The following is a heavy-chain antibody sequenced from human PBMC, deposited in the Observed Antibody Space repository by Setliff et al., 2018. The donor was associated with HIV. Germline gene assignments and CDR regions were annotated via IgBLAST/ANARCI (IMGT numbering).Heavy chain of an antibody. Sequence: HPGGSLRLSCAASGFTFSTYSMNWVRQAPGKGLEWVSYISGSSSTIYYADSVKGRFTISRDNSKNTMYLQMNSLRDEDTAVYFCAKDIQCSGGSCKHFDFWGQGTRVTVSS. V-gene: IGHV3-48*02. CDR3: AKDIQCSGGSCKHFDF. D-gene: IGHD2-15*01. CDR1: GFTFSTYS. CDR2: ISGSSSTI. J-gene: IGHJ4*02.